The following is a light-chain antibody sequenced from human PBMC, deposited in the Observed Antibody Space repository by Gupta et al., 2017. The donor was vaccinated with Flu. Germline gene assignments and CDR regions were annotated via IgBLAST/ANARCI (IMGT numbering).Light chain of an antibody. Sequence: EKGVPSRFSGSGYGTDFTFTISSRQPEDFAKYYCQHRNCLSFIFGQGTXLEIK. CDR3: QHRNCLSFI. V-gene: IGKV1-33*01. J-gene: IGKJ2*01.